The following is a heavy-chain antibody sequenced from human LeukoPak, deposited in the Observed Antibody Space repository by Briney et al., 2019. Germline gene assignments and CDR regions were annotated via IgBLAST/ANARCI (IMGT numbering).Heavy chain of an antibody. CDR3: ARGALIVGATKGAFDI. CDR1: GGSISSSSYY. CDR2: IYYSGST. D-gene: IGHD1-26*01. V-gene: IGHV4-39*07. J-gene: IGHJ3*02. Sequence: SETLSLTCTVSGGSISSSSYYWGWIRQPPEKGLEWIGSIYYSGSTYYNPSLKSRVTISVDTSKNQFSLKLSSVTAADTAVYYCARGALIVGATKGAFDIWGQGQWSPSLQ.